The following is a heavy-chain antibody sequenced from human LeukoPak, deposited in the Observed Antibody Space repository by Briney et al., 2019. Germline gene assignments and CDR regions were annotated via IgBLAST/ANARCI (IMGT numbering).Heavy chain of an antibody. CDR2: ISAYSGTT. J-gene: IGHJ3*02. Sequence: GASVNVSCKASGYTFANYGISWVRQAPGQGLEWKGWISAYSGTTSYAQKLQGRGTMTTDTSTSTAYMDLRSLRSDDTAVYYCARWEVTGGSRHDAFDIWGQGTMVTVSS. V-gene: IGHV1-18*01. CDR3: ARWEVTGGSRHDAFDI. CDR1: GYTFANYG. D-gene: IGHD2-15*01.